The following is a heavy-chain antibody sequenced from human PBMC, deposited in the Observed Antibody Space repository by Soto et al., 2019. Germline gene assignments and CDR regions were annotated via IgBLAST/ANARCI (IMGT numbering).Heavy chain of an antibody. V-gene: IGHV4-31*03. Sequence: QVQLQESGPGLVKPSQTLSLTCTVTGGSVSSCDCYWSWIRQYPGKGLEWIGYVYYSGGTYYNPSLKSRATISLDTSTNQFSLNLSSVTAADTAVYYCARDSGVAAAIDFWGQGTLVTVSS. CDR1: GGSVSSCDCY. J-gene: IGHJ4*02. CDR3: ARDSGVAAAIDF. CDR2: VYYSGGT. D-gene: IGHD6-19*01.